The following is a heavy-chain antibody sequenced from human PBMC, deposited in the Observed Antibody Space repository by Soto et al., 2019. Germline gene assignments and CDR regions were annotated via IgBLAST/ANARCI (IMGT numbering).Heavy chain of an antibody. CDR2: IVVGSGAT. CDR1: GLPFSASA. Sequence: QMQLVQSGPEARKPGTSVKVSCKASGLPFSASAVQWVRQARGQRLEWIGWIVVGSGATNYAPKFQERVTITRDMPTSTAYMELSRLRSEDTAVYYCAAPPNRDAYNYDYWGQGTLVTVSS. CDR3: AAPPNRDAYNYDY. J-gene: IGHJ4*02. V-gene: IGHV1-58*01. D-gene: IGHD5-12*01.